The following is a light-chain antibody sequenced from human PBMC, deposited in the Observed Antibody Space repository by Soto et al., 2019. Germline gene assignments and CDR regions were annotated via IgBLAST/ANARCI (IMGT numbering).Light chain of an antibody. J-gene: IGKJ2*01. V-gene: IGKV4-1*01. CDR3: QQYLDTPYT. CDR2: WAS. CDR1: QTILHNSQNKNY. Sequence: IVMTQSPEFLSVSLGERATINCKSSQTILHNSQNKNYLAWYQQKAGQAPKLLIYWASTRASGVPERFSGSGSGTEFTLTISSLQTEDVAIYYCQQYLDTPYTFGQGTELDTK.